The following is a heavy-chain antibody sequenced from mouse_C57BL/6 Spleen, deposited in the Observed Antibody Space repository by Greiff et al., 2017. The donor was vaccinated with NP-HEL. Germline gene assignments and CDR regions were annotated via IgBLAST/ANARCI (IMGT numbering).Heavy chain of an antibody. D-gene: IGHD4-1*01. CDR2: IDPETGGT. CDR3: TRGAELNYFDY. CDR1: GYTFPDYE. Sequence: QVQLQQSGAELVRPGASVTLSCTASGYTFPDYEMHWVKQTPVHGLEWICAIDPETGGTAYNQKFKGTAILTADKSSRTAYMELRSLTSEDSAVYYCTRGAELNYFDYWGQGTTLTVSS. V-gene: IGHV1-15*01. J-gene: IGHJ2*01.